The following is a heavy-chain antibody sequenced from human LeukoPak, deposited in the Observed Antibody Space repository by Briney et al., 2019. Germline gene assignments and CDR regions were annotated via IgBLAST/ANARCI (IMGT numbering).Heavy chain of an antibody. CDR2: IYYSGST. CDR3: ARSSEGRYYYDSSGFSYYYYYMDV. D-gene: IGHD3-22*01. V-gene: IGHV4-61*01. CDR1: GGSISSSSYY. Sequence: SETLSLTCTVSGGSISSSSYYWSWLRQPPGKGLEWIGYIYYSGSTYYNPSLRSRVTISVDTSKNQFSLKLSSVTAADTAVYYCARSSEGRYYYDSSGFSYYYYYMDVWGKGTTVTISS. J-gene: IGHJ6*03.